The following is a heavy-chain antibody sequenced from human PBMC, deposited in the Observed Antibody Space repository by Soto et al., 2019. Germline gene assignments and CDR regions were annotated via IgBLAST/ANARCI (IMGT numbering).Heavy chain of an antibody. Sequence: SETLSLTCAVSGGSISSSNWWSWVRQPPGKGLEWIGEMYHSGSTNYNPSTKSRVTISVDKSKNQFSLKLSSVTAADTAVYYCAGLYDSSGYYYAIDAFDIWGQGTMVTVSS. J-gene: IGHJ3*02. D-gene: IGHD3-22*01. CDR3: AGLYDSSGYYYAIDAFDI. CDR1: GGSISSSNW. V-gene: IGHV4-4*02. CDR2: MYHSGST.